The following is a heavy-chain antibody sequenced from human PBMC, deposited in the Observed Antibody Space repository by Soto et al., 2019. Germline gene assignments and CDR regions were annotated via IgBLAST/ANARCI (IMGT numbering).Heavy chain of an antibody. V-gene: IGHV4-34*01. Sequence: SETLSLTCAVYGGSFSGYYWSWIRQPPGKGLEWIGEINHSGSTNYNPSLKSRVTISVDTSKNQFSLKLSSVTAADTAVYYCARGGSSWYLTYYYYGMDVWGQGTTVTVSS. D-gene: IGHD6-13*01. CDR2: INHSGST. CDR1: GGSFSGYY. J-gene: IGHJ6*02. CDR3: ARGGSSWYLTYYYYGMDV.